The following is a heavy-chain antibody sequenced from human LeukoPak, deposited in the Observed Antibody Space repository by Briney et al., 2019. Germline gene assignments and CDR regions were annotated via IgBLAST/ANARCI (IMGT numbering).Heavy chain of an antibody. J-gene: IGHJ4*02. Sequence: PGGSLRLSCAASGFTFSSYNMKWVRQAPGEGLEWVSSISRTGTYIYYADSVKGRFTVSRDNAQNSLYLQMNSLRAEDTAVYYCAKVKRCSSTSCQAGGYYFDYWAREPWSPSPQ. CDR2: ISRTGTYI. V-gene: IGHV3-21*04. D-gene: IGHD2-2*01. CDR1: GFTFSSYN. CDR3: AKVKRCSSTSCQAGGYYFDY.